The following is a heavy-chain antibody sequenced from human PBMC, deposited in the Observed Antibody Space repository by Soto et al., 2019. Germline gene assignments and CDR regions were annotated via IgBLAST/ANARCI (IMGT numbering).Heavy chain of an antibody. CDR2: IYPGDSDT. Sequence: GESLKISCKASGYSFTSYWIGWVRQMPGKGLEWMGIIYPGDSDTRYRPSLLGQVTISADKSISTAYLQWSSLKASDTAIYYCARAIEMAAIGWFDPWGQGTLVTVSS. J-gene: IGHJ5*02. CDR3: ARAIEMAAIGWFDP. CDR1: GYSFTSYW. V-gene: IGHV5-51*01. D-gene: IGHD6-19*01.